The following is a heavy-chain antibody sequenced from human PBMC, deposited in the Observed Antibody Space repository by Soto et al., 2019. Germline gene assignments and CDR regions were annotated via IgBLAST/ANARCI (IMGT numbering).Heavy chain of an antibody. V-gene: IGHV1-46*01. CDR2: INPSGGST. CDR3: ARYDYGDFSHGYFDY. J-gene: IGHJ4*02. D-gene: IGHD4-17*01. CDR1: GYTFTSYY. Sequence: ASVKVSCKASGYTFTSYYMHWVRQAPGQGLEWMGIINPSGGSTSYAQKFQGRVTMTRDTSTSTVYMELSSLRSEDTAVYYCARYDYGDFSHGYFDYWGQGTLVTVSS.